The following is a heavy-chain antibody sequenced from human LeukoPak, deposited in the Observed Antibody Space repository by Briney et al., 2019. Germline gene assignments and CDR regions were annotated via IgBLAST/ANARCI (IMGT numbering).Heavy chain of an antibody. V-gene: IGHV3-48*03. CDR2: ISSSGSTI. D-gene: IGHD2-21*02. CDR1: GFTFSSYE. Sequence: PGGSLRLSCAASGFTFSSYEMNWVRQAPGKGLEWVSYISSSGSTIYYADSVKGRFTISRDNAKNSLYLQMNSLRAEDTAVYYCARDRRLLYAYYFDYWGQGTLVTVSS. J-gene: IGHJ4*02. CDR3: ARDRRLLYAYYFDY.